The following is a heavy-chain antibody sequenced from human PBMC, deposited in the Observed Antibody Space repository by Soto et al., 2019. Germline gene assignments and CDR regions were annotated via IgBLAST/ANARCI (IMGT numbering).Heavy chain of an antibody. CDR1: GFTFSDYY. J-gene: IGHJ5*01. D-gene: IGHD6-19*01. V-gene: IGHV3-11*01. Sequence: VQLVESGGGLVKPGGSLRLSCAASGFTFSDYYMSWIRQAPGTGLDWVSYISSSGRTIYYADSVKGRFTNSRDNTKNSLDLHMNSLRAEYTAVYHCARGKRDPGYSSGWYDSCGPGPLVTVSS. CDR3: ARGKRDPGYSSGWYDS. CDR2: ISSSGRTI.